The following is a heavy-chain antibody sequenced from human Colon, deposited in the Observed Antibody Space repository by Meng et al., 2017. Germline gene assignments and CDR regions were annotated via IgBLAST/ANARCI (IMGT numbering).Heavy chain of an antibody. CDR2: ASHSGST. CDR1: CGSSSKSCW. V-gene: IGHV4-4*02. Sequence: QVRGTGSGPGEVTPARTLSRACAVSCGSSSKSCWWSWVRQPPGKGVEWIGEASHSGSTIYSPSLKIRVTISLDKSKSQLSLKLNSVTAADTAVYYCASSDYYRSDYWGQGTLVTVSS. D-gene: IGHD3-22*01. J-gene: IGHJ4*02. CDR3: ASSDYYRSDY.